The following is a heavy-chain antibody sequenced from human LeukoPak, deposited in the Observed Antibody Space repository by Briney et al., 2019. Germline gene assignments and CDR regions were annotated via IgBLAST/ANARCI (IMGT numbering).Heavy chain of an antibody. D-gene: IGHD3-10*01. J-gene: IGHJ3*02. CDR2: IYYSGST. V-gene: IGHV4-31*03. Sequence: PSETLSLTCTVSGGSISSGGYYWSWIRQHPGKGLEWIGYIYYSGSTYYNPSLKSRVTISVDTSKNQFSLKLSSVTAADTAVYYCAREVTGPDGSNDAFDIWGQGTMVTVSS. CDR3: AREVTGPDGSNDAFDI. CDR1: GGSISSGGYY.